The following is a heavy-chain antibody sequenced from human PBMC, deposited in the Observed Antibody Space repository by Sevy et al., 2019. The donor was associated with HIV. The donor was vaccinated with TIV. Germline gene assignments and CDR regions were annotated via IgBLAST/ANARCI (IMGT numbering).Heavy chain of an antibody. Sequence: GGSLRPSCAASGFTFTYAWMTWVRQAPGKGLEWVGRIKSKSDGGTTDYAAPVKGRFIISRDDSKNTLYLQMNSPKTEDTAVYYCSTDPIILLLVTDGMDVWGQGTTVTVSS. CDR2: IKSKSDGGTT. CDR1: GFTFTYAW. V-gene: IGHV3-15*01. J-gene: IGHJ6*02. D-gene: IGHD2-8*02. CDR3: STDPIILLLVTDGMDV.